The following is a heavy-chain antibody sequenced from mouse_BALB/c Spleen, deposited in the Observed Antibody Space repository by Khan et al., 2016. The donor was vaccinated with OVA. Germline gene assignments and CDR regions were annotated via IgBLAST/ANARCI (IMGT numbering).Heavy chain of an antibody. CDR1: GFTFSTYG. CDR2: VSTGGTYT. V-gene: IGHV5-6*01. D-gene: IGHD1-1*01. J-gene: IGHJ3*01. CDR3: TRLAYYYDSGGFAY. Sequence: EVELVESGGDLVKPGGSLKLSCAASGFTFSTYGMSWVRQTPDKRLEWVATVSTGGTYTYYEDSVKGRFTISRDNAKNTLYLQMSGLKSEDTAMFYCTRLAYYYDSGGFAYWGQGTLVTVSA.